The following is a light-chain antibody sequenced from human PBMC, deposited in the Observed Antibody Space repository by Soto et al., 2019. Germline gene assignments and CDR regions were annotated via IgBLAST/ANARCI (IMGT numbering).Light chain of an antibody. CDR2: RAS. Sequence: EVVMTQSPATLSVSPGQRATLSCRANQSISNNLAWYQQKPGQAPRLLISRASTRATGIPARFSGSGSGTEFTLTISSLQSEDFAVYFCQQYYDGPPWTFGQGTKVEIK. CDR3: QQYYDGPPWT. V-gene: IGKV3-15*01. CDR1: QSISNN. J-gene: IGKJ1*01.